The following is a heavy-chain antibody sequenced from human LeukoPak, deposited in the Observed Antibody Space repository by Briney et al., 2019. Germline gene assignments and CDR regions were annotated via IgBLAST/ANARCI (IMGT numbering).Heavy chain of an antibody. V-gene: IGHV3-23*01. Sequence: GGSLRLSCAASGFTFTSYAMSWVRQAPGKGLEWVSAITGSGGSTYYADSVKGRYTISRDNSKNTLYLQMNSLRAEDTALYYCARDRYSGYDYEDYFDYWGQGTLVTVSS. CDR3: ARDRYSGYDYEDYFDY. D-gene: IGHD5-12*01. CDR1: GFTFTSYA. J-gene: IGHJ4*02. CDR2: ITGSGGST.